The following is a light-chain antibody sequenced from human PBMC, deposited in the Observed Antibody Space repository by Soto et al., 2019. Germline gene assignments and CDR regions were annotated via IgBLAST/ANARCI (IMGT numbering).Light chain of an antibody. CDR3: QQYYSTLR. CDR2: WAS. CDR1: QSVLYSSNNKNY. Sequence: DIVMTQSPDSLAVSLGERATVNCKSSQSVLYSSNNKNYLAWYQQKPGQPPKLLIYWASTRESGVPDRFSGSGSGTDFTLTISSLQAEDVAVYYCQQYYSTLRFVPGTKVDIK. J-gene: IGKJ3*01. V-gene: IGKV4-1*01.